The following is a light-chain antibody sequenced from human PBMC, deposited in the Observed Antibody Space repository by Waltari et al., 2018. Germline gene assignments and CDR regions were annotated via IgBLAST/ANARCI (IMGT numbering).Light chain of an antibody. Sequence: EIVLTQSPGTLSLSPGERATLSCRASQSISSSHLAWYQQNPGQAPTLLIYGTSNRATGIPDRFSGSGSETDFTLTISRLEPEDFALYYCQQYDTSPPRFSFGQGTKLEIK. CDR3: QQYDTSPPRFS. CDR2: GTS. V-gene: IGKV3-20*01. J-gene: IGKJ2*03. CDR1: QSISSSH.